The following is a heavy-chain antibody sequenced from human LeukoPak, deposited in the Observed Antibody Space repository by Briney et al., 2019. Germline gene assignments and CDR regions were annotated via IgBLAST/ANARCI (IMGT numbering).Heavy chain of an antibody. CDR3: VGGVAGVPDY. V-gene: IGHV5-10-1*01. D-gene: IGHD6-19*01. J-gene: IGHJ4*02. CDR2: IDPDDSYS. CDR1: GYTFTSYW. Sequence: GESLKICCKGSGYTFTSYWICWVRQMPGKGLEWMGKIDPDDSYSNYSPSFQGHVTISAAKSISTAYLQWSGLKASDTAMYYCVGGVAGVPDYWGQGTLVTVSS.